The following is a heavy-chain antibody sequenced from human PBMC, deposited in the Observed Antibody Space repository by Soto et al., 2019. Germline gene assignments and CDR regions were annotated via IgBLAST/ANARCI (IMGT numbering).Heavy chain of an antibody. J-gene: IGHJ4*02. CDR3: ARELQGLYYFDY. D-gene: IGHD4-4*01. Sequence: ASVKVSCKASEYTFTSYTMHWVRQAPGQRLEWMGWINGGNGNTKYSQKFQGRVSITRDTSASTAYMELSSLRSDDTAVYYCARELQGLYYFDYWGQGTLVTVSS. CDR2: INGGNGNT. V-gene: IGHV1-3*01. CDR1: EYTFTSYT.